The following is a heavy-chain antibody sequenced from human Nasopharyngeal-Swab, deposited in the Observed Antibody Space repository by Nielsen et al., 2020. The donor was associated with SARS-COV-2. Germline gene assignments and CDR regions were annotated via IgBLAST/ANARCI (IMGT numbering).Heavy chain of an antibody. CDR3: ARDGEATAWDFDY. D-gene: IGHD6-13*01. Sequence: GSVNVSCKASGYTLTSYYMHWVRQAPGQGLEWMGIISPDGYSTAYAQKFQGRVTMTRDTSTSTVYMELSSLRSEDTAVYYCARDGEATAWDFDYWGQGTLVTVSS. CDR2: ISPDGYST. CDR1: GYTLTSYY. J-gene: IGHJ4*02. V-gene: IGHV1-46*01.